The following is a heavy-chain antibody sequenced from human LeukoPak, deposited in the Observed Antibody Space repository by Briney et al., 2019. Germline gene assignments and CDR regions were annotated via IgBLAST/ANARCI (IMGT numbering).Heavy chain of an antibody. CDR2: IIPIFGTA. V-gene: IGHV1-69*13. Sequence: ASVKVSCKASGGTFSSYAISWVRQAPGQGLEWMGGIIPIFGTANYAQKFQGRVTITADESTSTAYMELSSPRSEDTAVYYCARFQWLVRHPSYPDYYYYYGMDVWGQGTTVTVSS. CDR3: ARFQWLVRHPSYPDYYYYYGMDV. D-gene: IGHD6-19*01. J-gene: IGHJ6*02. CDR1: GGTFSSYA.